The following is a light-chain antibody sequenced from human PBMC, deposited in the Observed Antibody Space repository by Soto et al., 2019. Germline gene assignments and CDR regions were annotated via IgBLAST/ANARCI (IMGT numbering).Light chain of an antibody. CDR2: GAS. CDR1: QSISSN. V-gene: IGKV1-39*01. Sequence: DIQMTQSPSSLSASVGDRVTITCRASQSISSNLNWYQQKPGTAPKLLMFGASTLQSGVPSRFSGSGSGTDFTLTITSLQPEDFATYYCQQSYNTPRTFGQGTKVDI. CDR3: QQSYNTPRT. J-gene: IGKJ1*01.